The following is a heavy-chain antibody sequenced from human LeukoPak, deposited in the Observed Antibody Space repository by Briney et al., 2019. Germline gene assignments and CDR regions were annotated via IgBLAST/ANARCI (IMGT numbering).Heavy chain of an antibody. J-gene: IGHJ4*01. CDR2: INGDGSRI. CDR1: GFTFSSHW. D-gene: IGHD3-16*01. Sequence: GGSLRLSCVASGFTFSSHWMRWVRQVPGKGLMWVSRINGDGSRIHYGDSVKGRFTISRDNAKNTLYLQMTSLRGDDTAIYFCARDALGGRTKFDSWGHGSLVTVSS. CDR3: ARDALGGRTKFDS. V-gene: IGHV3-74*01.